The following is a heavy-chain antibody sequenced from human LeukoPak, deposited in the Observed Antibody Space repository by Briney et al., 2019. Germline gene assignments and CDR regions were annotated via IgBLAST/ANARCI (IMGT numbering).Heavy chain of an antibody. D-gene: IGHD2-2*01. Sequence: SETLSLTCTVSGGSISSSSYYWGWIRQPPGKGLEWIGSIYYSGSTYYNPSLKSRVTMSVDTSKNQFSLKLSSVTAADTAVYYCASSCSSTSCYRPLLSAFDIRGQGTMVTVSS. J-gene: IGHJ3*02. CDR2: IYYSGST. CDR1: GGSISSSSYY. V-gene: IGHV4-39*07. CDR3: ASSCSSTSCYRPLLSAFDI.